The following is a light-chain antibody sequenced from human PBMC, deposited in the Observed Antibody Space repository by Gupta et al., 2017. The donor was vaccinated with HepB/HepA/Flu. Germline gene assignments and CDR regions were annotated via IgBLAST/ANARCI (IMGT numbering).Light chain of an antibody. Sequence: IQLTQSPSFLSASVGDRVTITCRASQGISSYLAWYQQISGKAPRLLIYSASTLQSGVPSRFSGNGSGTEYTLTISSLQPEDFATYFCLQLNPYPLTFGGGTKVEIK. CDR3: LQLNPYPLT. J-gene: IGKJ4*01. V-gene: IGKV1-9*01. CDR1: QGISSY. CDR2: SAS.